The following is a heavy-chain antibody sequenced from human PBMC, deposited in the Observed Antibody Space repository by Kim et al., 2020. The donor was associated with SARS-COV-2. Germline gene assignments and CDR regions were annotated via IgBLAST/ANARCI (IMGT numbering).Heavy chain of an antibody. J-gene: IGHJ4*02. V-gene: IGHV3-9*01. CDR2: I. Sequence: IGYADSGKGRFSISRDNANNSVYLQMNSRRAEDTALYYSTKDKRPGGADYWGRGTLVTVSS. D-gene: IGHD3-10*01. CDR3: TKDKRPGGADY.